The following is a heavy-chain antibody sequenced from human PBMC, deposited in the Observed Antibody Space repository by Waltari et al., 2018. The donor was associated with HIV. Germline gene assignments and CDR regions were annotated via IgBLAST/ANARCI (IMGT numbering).Heavy chain of an antibody. CDR2: TYNSGST. V-gene: IGHV4-31*02. J-gene: IGHJ3*02. Sequence: QVQLQESGPGLVKPSQTLSLTCTVPGGSICSGGYYWSWVRQHPGKGLEWIGYTYNSGSTYYNPSLKSRITISEDTSQNQFSLKLSSVTSADTAVYYCARGFHGGLDAFDIWGQGTMVTVSS. CDR3: ARGFHGGLDAFDI. CDR1: GGSICSGGYY. D-gene: IGHD4-17*01.